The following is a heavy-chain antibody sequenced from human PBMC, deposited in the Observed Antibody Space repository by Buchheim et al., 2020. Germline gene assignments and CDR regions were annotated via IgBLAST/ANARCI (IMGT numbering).Heavy chain of an antibody. CDR1: GFTFSSYS. CDR3: ASPGRGGARYYYYGMDV. J-gene: IGHJ6*02. Sequence: EVQLVESGGGLVQPGGSLRLSCAASGFTFSSYSMNWVRQAPGKGLEWVSYISSSSSTIYYADSVRGRFTISRDNAKKSLYLQMNSLRAEDTAVYYCASPGRGGARYYYYGMDVWGQGTT. D-gene: IGHD1-1*01. CDR2: ISSSSSTI. V-gene: IGHV3-48*01.